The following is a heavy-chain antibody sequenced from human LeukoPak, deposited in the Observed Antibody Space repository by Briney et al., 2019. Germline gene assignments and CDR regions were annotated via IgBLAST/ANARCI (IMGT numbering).Heavy chain of an antibody. CDR2: VYYTGST. J-gene: IGHJ4*02. CDR3: ARHFAYSSSSYFDY. Sequence: GPLKLSCAASGFTFSSYSMSWIRQPPGKGLEWIGYVYYTGSTNYNPSLKSRVTMFEDKSKNQFSLRLSSVTVADTAVYYCARHFAYSSSSYFDYWGQGSLVTVSS. D-gene: IGHD6-6*01. CDR1: GFTFSSYS. V-gene: IGHV4-59*08.